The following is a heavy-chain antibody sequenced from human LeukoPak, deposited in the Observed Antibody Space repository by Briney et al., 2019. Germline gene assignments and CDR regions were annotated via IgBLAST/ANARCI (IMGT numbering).Heavy chain of an antibody. CDR1: GYTFTSYA. CDR3: ARSADYDILTGYPKKFDY. J-gene: IGHJ4*02. V-gene: IGHV7-4-1*02. D-gene: IGHD3-9*01. Sequence: ASVKVSCKASGYTFTSYAMNWVRQAPGQGLEWMGWINTNTGNPTYAQGFTGRFVFSLDTSVSTAYLQISSLKAEDTAVYYCARSADYDILTGYPKKFDYWGQGTLVTVSS. CDR2: INTNTGNP.